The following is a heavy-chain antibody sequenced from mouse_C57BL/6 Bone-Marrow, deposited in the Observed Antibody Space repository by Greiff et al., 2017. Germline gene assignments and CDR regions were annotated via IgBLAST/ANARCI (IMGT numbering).Heavy chain of an antibody. V-gene: IGHV1-69*01. J-gene: IGHJ3*01. Sequence: QVQLQQPGAELVMPGASVKLSCKASGYTFTSYWMHWVKQRPGQGLEWIGEIDPSDSYTNYNQKFKGKSTLTVDKSSSTAYMKLSSLTSEDSAVYYCASLIYYYGSWTAYWGQGTLVTVSA. D-gene: IGHD1-1*01. CDR3: ASLIYYYGSWTAY. CDR1: GYTFTSYW. CDR2: IDPSDSYT.